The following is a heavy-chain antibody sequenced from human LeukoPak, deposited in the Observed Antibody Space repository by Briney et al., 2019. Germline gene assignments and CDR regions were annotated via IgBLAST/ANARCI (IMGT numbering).Heavy chain of an antibody. CDR1: GFTFSSYW. Sequence: GGSLRLSCAASGFTFSSYWMSWVRQAPGKGPEWVANIKKDGSEKYYVDSVKGRFTISRDNAKKSLYLQMNSLRAEDTAVYYCARHLSGVTGYTYGRGIDYWGQGTLVTVSS. V-gene: IGHV3-7*01. J-gene: IGHJ4*02. D-gene: IGHD5-18*01. CDR3: ARHLSGVTGYTYGRGIDY. CDR2: IKKDGSEK.